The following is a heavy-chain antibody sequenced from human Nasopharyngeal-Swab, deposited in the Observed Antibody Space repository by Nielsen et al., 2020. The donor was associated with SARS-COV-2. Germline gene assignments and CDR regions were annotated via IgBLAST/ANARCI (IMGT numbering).Heavy chain of an antibody. V-gene: IGHV4-39*01. CDR2: IYYSGST. CDR3: ARLRWFGEMGDY. D-gene: IGHD3-10*01. CDR1: GGSISSSSYY. J-gene: IGHJ4*02. Sequence: SETLSLTCTVSGGSISSSSYYWGWIRQPPGKGLEWIGSIYYSGSTYYNPSLKSRVTISVDTSKNQFSLKLSSVTAADTAVYYCARLRWFGEMGDYWGQGTLVTVSS.